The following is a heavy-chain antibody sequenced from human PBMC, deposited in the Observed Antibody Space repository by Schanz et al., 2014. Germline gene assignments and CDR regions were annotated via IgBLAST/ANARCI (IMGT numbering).Heavy chain of an antibody. V-gene: IGHV3-53*01. CDR2: MYINSGST. D-gene: IGHD5-12*01. CDR3: ARDGGRDGYNLAFDV. Sequence: EVQLVESGGGLIQPGGSLRLSCAVSGFPVKTTYMSWERQAPGKGLEWISSMYINSGSTQYADSVKGRFIISRDSSKNTLFLQMNSLRAEDTAVYFCARDGGRDGYNLAFDVWGQGTLVTVSS. J-gene: IGHJ3*01. CDR1: GFPVKTTY.